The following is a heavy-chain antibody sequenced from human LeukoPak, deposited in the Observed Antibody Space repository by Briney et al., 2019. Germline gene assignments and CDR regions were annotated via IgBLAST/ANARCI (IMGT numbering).Heavy chain of an antibody. D-gene: IGHD6-19*01. J-gene: IGHJ4*02. CDR3: AKEGTSSGWYLFADY. V-gene: IGHV3-30*18. Sequence: GGSLRLSCAASGFTFSSFGMHWVRQAPGKGLEWVTVISYDGSNKYYADSVKGRFTISRDNSKNTLYLQMNSLRAENTAVYYCAKEGTSSGWYLFADYWGQGTLVTVSS. CDR2: ISYDGSNK. CDR1: GFTFSSFG.